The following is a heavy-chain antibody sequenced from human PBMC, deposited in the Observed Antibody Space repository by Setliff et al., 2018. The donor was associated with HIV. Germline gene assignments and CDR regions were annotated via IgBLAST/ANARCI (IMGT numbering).Heavy chain of an antibody. Sequence: SETLSLTCTVSGASSSSHYWSWIRQPPGKAPEWIGYVYNSGTTKYNPSLKSRVTISADTSKNQFSLNLSSVTAAETAVYYCTRVGYHGSGRYSFDYWGQGTLVTVSS. CDR1: GASSSSHY. V-gene: IGHV4-59*08. CDR2: VYNSGTT. J-gene: IGHJ4*02. D-gene: IGHD3-10*01. CDR3: TRVGYHGSGRYSFDY.